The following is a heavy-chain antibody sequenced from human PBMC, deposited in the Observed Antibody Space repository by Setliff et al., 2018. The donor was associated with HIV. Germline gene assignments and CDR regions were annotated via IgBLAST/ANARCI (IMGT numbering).Heavy chain of an antibody. J-gene: IGHJ4*02. CDR3: ARVSQDGSSGYYYPWYFDY. Sequence: ASVKVSCKASGYTFTSYGINWVRQAPGQGLEWMGWISAYNGNTNYAQKLQGRVTMTTDTSTRTAYMELRSLRSDDTAVYYCARVSQDGSSGYYYPWYFDYWGQGKLVTVSS. D-gene: IGHD3-22*01. V-gene: IGHV1-18*01. CDR1: GYTFTSYG. CDR2: ISAYNGNT.